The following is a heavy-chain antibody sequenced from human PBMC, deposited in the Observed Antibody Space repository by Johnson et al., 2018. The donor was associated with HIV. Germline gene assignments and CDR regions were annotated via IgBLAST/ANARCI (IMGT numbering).Heavy chain of an antibody. Sequence: QVQLVVSGGGLVKPGGSLRLSCGASGFTFSNAWMSWVRQAPGKGLEWVAFIRYDGSNKYYRDSVKGRFTISRDNSKNTLYLQMNSLRAEDTAVYYCAKERAYIRTFDIWGQGTLVTVSS. D-gene: IGHD5-18*01. V-gene: IGHV3-30*02. CDR2: IRYDGSNK. CDR3: AKERAYIRTFDI. J-gene: IGHJ3*02. CDR1: GFTFSNAW.